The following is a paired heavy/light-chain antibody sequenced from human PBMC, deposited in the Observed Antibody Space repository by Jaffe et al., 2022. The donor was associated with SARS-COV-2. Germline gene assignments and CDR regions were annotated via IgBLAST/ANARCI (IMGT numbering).Heavy chain of an antibody. CDR1: GGSISSTSYY. J-gene: IGHJ5*02. Sequence: QLQLQESGPGLVKPSETLSLTCTVSGGSISSTSYYWGWIRQPPGKGLEWIGSIFYSGSSDYNPSLKSRVTISVDTSKNQFSLKLNSVTAADTAVYYCARQFMVRGVINWFDPWGQGTLVTVSS. CDR3: ARQFMVRGVINWFDP. D-gene: IGHD3-10*01. V-gene: IGHV4-39*01. CDR2: IFYSGSS.
Light chain of an antibody. CDR2: DDS. J-gene: IGLJ2*01. V-gene: IGLV3-21*02. Sequence: SYVLTQPPSVSVAPGQTARITCRGNNIGTKSVHWYQQKPGQAPVLVVSDDSDRPSGIPERFSGSNSGNTATLSISRVEAGDEADYYCQVWDSSSDLVVFGGGTKLTVL. CDR3: QVWDSSSDLVV. CDR1: NIGTKS.